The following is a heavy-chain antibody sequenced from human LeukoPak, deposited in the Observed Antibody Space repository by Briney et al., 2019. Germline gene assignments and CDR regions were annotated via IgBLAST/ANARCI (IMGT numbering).Heavy chain of an antibody. J-gene: IGHJ5*02. CDR3: ARDTRGTSSGWFDP. D-gene: IGHD2-2*01. CDR1: GGAFSSYA. CDR2: IIPIFGIA. V-gene: IGHV1-69*04. Sequence: SVKVSCKASGGAFSSYAISWVRQAPGQGLEWMGRIIPIFGIANYAQKFQGRDTITADKSTSTAYMELSSLRSEDTAVYYCARDTRGTSSGWFDPWGQGTLVTVSS.